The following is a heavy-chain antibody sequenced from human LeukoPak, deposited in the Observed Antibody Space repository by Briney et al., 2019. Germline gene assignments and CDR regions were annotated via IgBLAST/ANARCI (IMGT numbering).Heavy chain of an antibody. Sequence: SVKVSCKASGGTFSSYAISWVRQAAGQGLEWMGGIIPIFGTANYAQKFQGRVTITADESTSTAYMELSSLRSEDTAVYYCARDQRVDSSGYYDAFDIWGQGTMVTVSS. CDR2: IIPIFGTA. CDR1: GGTFSSYA. J-gene: IGHJ3*02. D-gene: IGHD3-22*01. CDR3: ARDQRVDSSGYYDAFDI. V-gene: IGHV1-69*13.